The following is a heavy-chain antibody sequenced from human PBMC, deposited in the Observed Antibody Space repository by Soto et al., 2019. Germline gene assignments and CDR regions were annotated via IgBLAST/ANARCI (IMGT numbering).Heavy chain of an antibody. CDR1: GFTVSSYY. D-gene: IGHD2-21*02. CDR2: IYSGGTT. CDR3: ARTRSCGGYCWYFDL. Sequence: EVQLVESGGGLIQPGGSLRLSCAASGFTVSSYYMSWVRQAPGKGLEWVSVIYSGGTTYYADSVKGQFTISRDNSYNTVYLQMNSLRAEDTAVFYCARTRSCGGYCWYFDLWGRGTLVTVSS. V-gene: IGHV3-53*01. J-gene: IGHJ2*01.